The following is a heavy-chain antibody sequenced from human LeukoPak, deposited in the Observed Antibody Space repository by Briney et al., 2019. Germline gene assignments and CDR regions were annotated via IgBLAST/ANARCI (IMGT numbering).Heavy chain of an antibody. CDR2: IKQDGSEK. CDR3: ARDRYYGSGSYYASYYMDV. J-gene: IGHJ6*03. D-gene: IGHD3-10*01. CDR1: GFTFSSYW. V-gene: IGHV3-7*01. Sequence: PGGSLRLSCAASGFTFSSYWMSWVRQAPGKGLEWVANIKQDGSEKYYVDSVKGRFTISRDNAKNSLYLQMNSLRAEDTAVYYCARDRYYGSGSYYASYYMDVWGKGTTVTVS.